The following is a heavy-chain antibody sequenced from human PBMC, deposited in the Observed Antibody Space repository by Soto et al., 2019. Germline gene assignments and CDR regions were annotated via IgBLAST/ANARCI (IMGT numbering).Heavy chain of an antibody. Sequence: SQTLSITCAISGDSVSSDSAAWNWISHSPSRGLEWLGRTYYRSKWYYSYAVSLKSRMTINPDTSKNQFSLQLNSVTPDDTAVYYCARGSTVTTGFDYWGQGTLVTVSS. V-gene: IGHV6-1*01. J-gene: IGHJ4*02. D-gene: IGHD4-17*01. CDR2: TYYRSKWYY. CDR3: ARGSTVTTGFDY. CDR1: GDSVSSDSAA.